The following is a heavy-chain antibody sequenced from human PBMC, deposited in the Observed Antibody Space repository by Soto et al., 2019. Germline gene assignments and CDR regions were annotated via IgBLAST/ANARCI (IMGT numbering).Heavy chain of an antibody. V-gene: IGHV3-9*01. J-gene: IGHJ4*02. CDR3: AKDTGDTAMVLFDY. D-gene: IGHD5-18*01. CDR2: ISWNSGSI. CDR1: GFTFDDYA. Sequence: DVQLVESGGGLVQPGRSLRLSCAASGFTFDDYAMHWVRQAPGKGLEWVSGISWNSGSIGYADSVKGRFTISRDNAKNSLYLQMNSLRAEDTALYYCAKDTGDTAMVLFDYWGQGTLVTVSS.